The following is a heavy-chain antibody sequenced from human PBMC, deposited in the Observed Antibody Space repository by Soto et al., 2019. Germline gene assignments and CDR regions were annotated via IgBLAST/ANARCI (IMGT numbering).Heavy chain of an antibody. V-gene: IGHV1-69*13. D-gene: IGHD2-2*02. J-gene: IGHJ6*02. CDR1: GGTFSSYA. CDR2: IIPIFGTA. Sequence: SVKVSCKASGGTFSSYAISWVRQAPGQGLEWMGGIIPIFGTANYAQKFQGRATITADESTSTAYMELSSLRSEDTAVYYCARDEVRCSSTSCYTAWDYYYGMDVWGQGTTVTVSS. CDR3: ARDEVRCSSTSCYTAWDYYYGMDV.